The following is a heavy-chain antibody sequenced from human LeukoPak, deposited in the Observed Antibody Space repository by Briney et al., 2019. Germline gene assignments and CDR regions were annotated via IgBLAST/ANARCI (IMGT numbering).Heavy chain of an antibody. Sequence: PGGSLRLSCAASGFTFSSYGMHWVRQAPGKGLEWVTFIRYDGSNKYYADSVKGRFTISRDNSKNTLYLQMNSLRAEDAAVYYCAKGEGGYDFFDYWGQGTLVTVSS. CDR1: GFTFSSYG. V-gene: IGHV3-30*02. J-gene: IGHJ4*02. CDR3: AKGEGGYDFFDY. CDR2: IRYDGSNK. D-gene: IGHD5-12*01.